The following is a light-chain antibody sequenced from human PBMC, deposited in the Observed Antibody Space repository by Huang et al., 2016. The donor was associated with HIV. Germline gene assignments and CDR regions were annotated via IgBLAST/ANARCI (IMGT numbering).Light chain of an antibody. CDR1: DNIGTN. J-gene: IGKJ2*01. Sequence: DIRLTQSPSSLSASVGDRVTITCRTGDNIGTNLNWYQFKPGKVPQLLIFGASKLQPGVPLRFSGRGSGTGFILTITDLRPEDFTTYYCQQTFTTLPYTFGQGTTLDVK. V-gene: IGKV1-39*01. CDR3: QQTFTTLPYT. CDR2: GAS.